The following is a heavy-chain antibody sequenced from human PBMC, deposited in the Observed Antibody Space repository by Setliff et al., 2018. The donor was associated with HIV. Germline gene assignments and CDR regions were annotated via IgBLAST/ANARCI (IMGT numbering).Heavy chain of an antibody. V-gene: IGHV1-2*06. D-gene: IGHD1-26*01. CDR2: INPKTGVA. J-gene: IGHJ5*02. CDR3: TRAHFLVTETRNWFDP. CDR1: GYTFVDYY. Sequence: GASVKVSCKASGYTFVDYYIHWVRQVPGKGLEWMGRINPKTGVATNARIFQDRIILTRDTSTSIAYMELIRPRHDDTAFYYCTRAHFLVTETRNWFDPWGQGTLVTAPQ.